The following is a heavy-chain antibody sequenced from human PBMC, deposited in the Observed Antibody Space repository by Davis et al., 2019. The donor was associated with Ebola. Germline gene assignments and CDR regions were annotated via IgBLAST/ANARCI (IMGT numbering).Heavy chain of an antibody. Sequence: AASVKVSCKAVGGTLTSYAMTWARQAPGQGLEWMGGIIPVFRTANYAQKFQGRVTITADESTRTAYMELSGLTSEDTAVYYCAREVGATLYWGQGTLVTVSS. J-gene: IGHJ4*02. CDR1: GGTLTSYA. CDR3: AREVGATLY. CDR2: IIPVFRTA. V-gene: IGHV1-69*13. D-gene: IGHD1-26*01.